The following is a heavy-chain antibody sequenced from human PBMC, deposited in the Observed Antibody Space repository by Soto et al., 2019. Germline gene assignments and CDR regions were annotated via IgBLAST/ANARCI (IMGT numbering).Heavy chain of an antibody. Sequence: QVQLVQSGPEVRKPGTSVKVSCKASGFNFVDHGFSWVRQAPGHALEWMGWISVYNGNREYAEKFQGRLSMTTDTSTDTAYMELGSLRSADTAVYYCARARAATFVPFGFWGQGTLVTVSS. J-gene: IGHJ4*02. D-gene: IGHD2-15*01. CDR2: ISVYNGNR. CDR3: ARARAATFVPFGF. V-gene: IGHV1-18*04. CDR1: GFNFVDHG.